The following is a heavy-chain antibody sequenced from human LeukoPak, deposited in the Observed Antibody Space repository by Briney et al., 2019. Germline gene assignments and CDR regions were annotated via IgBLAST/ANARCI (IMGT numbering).Heavy chain of an antibody. CDR1: GYTFTSYY. J-gene: IGHJ4*02. Sequence: ASVKVSCKASGYTFTSYYIHWVRQDPGQGLEWVGITNPSSGSTIYEQKFQGRVTMTRDTSTSTIYMELSSLRSEDTAVYYCARTPWVGTTYDYWGQGTLVTVSS. V-gene: IGHV1-46*01. CDR2: TNPSSGST. D-gene: IGHD1-26*01. CDR3: ARTPWVGTTYDY.